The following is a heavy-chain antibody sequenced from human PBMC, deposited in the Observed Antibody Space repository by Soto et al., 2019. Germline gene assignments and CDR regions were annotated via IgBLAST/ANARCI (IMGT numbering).Heavy chain of an antibody. CDR3: ATDHLELRLGYFDY. V-gene: IGHV1-46*01. Sequence: ASVKVSCKASGYTFTSYYMHWVRQAPGQGLEWMGRINPSGGRTSYAQKFQGRVTMTEDTSTDTAYMELSSLRSEDTAVYYCATDHLELRLGYFDYWGQGTLVTVSS. D-gene: IGHD5-12*01. CDR1: GYTFTSYY. CDR2: INPSGGRT. J-gene: IGHJ4*02.